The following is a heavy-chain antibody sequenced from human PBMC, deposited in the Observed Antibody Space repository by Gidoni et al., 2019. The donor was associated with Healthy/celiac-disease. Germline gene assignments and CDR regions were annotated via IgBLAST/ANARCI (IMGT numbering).Heavy chain of an antibody. CDR3: SRDIRVLRYFDSTGYV. J-gene: IGHJ6*02. CDR1: GGSISSSSYY. D-gene: IGHD3-9*01. V-gene: IGHV4-39*07. CDR2: IYYSGST. Sequence: QRQLQESGPGLVKPSETLSLTCTVYGGSISSSSYYWGWIRQPPGKGLEWIGSIYYSGSTYYNPSLKSRVTISVDTSKNQFSLKLSSVTAADTAVYYCSRDIRVLRYFDSTGYVWGQGTTVTVSS.